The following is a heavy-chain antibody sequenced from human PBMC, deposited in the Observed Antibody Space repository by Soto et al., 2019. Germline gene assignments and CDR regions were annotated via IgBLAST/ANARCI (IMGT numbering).Heavy chain of an antibody. CDR3: AGDPGAVGFVDS. CDR1: GDTFGSYT. J-gene: IGHJ4*02. D-gene: IGHD6-25*01. CDR2: ILPAHGIA. V-gene: IGHV1-69*08. Sequence: QVQLVQSGAEMRKPGSSVKVSCKASGDTFGSYTLSWLRRAPGLGLEWMARILPAHGIANYAQKFQDNVTGPVDVSPQPTYRAITRHHSHVTAVIFCAGDPGAVGFVDSWGQGNLVSVSS.